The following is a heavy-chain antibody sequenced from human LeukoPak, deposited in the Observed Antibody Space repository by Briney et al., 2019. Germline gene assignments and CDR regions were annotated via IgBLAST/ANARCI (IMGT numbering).Heavy chain of an antibody. V-gene: IGHV3-23*01. CDR1: GFTFRSSG. Sequence: GTLRLSCAAAGFTFRSSGMTWGRQASGGGVEWVSAVSGGGGRTYYSASSKGGCTISRRNTKNTLYLQMNSLRAEDTAEYCCAKDWEDTAMASWGFDYWGQGTLVTVSS. J-gene: IGHJ4*02. CDR3: AKDWEDTAMASWGFDY. CDR2: VSGGGGRT. D-gene: IGHD5-18*01.